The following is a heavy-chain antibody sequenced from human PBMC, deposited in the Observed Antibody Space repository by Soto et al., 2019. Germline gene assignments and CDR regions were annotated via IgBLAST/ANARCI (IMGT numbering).Heavy chain of an antibody. Sequence: GGSRKISCKGSGYSFNSYWIGWVRQMPGKGLEWMGIIYPGESDTRYSTYFQGQVTISADKFIRTAYLQRSSLKASDTAMYYCASHRYYDSCGYPGDLNYWGQGTLVTVSS. CDR1: GYSFNSYW. CDR3: ASHRYYDSCGYPGDLNY. CDR2: IYPGESDT. V-gene: IGHV5-51*01. J-gene: IGHJ4*02. D-gene: IGHD3-22*01.